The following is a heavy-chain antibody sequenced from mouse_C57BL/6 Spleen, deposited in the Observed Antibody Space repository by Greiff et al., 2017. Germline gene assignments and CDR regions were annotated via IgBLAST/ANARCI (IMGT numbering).Heavy chain of an antibody. D-gene: IGHD2-1*01. Sequence: EVNLVESEGGLVQPGSSMKLSCTASGFTFSDYYMAWVRQVPEKGLEWVANINYDGSSTYYLDSLKSRFIISRDNAKNILYLQMSSLKSEDTATYYCARGGNYDYFDYWGQGTTLTVSS. J-gene: IGHJ2*01. V-gene: IGHV5-16*01. CDR3: ARGGNYDYFDY. CDR1: GFTFSDYY. CDR2: INYDGSST.